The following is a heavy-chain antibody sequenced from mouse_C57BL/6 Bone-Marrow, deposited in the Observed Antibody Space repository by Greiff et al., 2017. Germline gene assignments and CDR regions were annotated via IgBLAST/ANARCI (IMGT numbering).Heavy chain of an antibody. D-gene: IGHD1-1*01. CDR2: INPDSSTI. J-gene: IGHJ2*01. CDR3: ARRGYGSDYFDY. V-gene: IGHV4-1*01. CDR1: GIDFSRYW. Sequence: CEASGIDFSRYWMSWVRRAPGKGLEWIGEINPDSSTINYAPSLKDKFIISRDNAKNTLYLQMSKVRSEDTALYYCARRGYGSDYFDYWGQGTTLTVSS.